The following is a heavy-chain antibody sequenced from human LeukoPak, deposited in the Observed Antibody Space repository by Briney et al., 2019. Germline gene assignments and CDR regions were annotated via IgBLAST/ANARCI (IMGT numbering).Heavy chain of an antibody. Sequence: GGSLRLSCAASGFTFSSYWMHWVRQAPGKGLVWVSRIKSDGSTTTYADSAKGRFTISRDNAKNTLYLQMNSLRAEDTAVYYCARGRIFLYGMDVWGQGTTVTVSS. CDR2: IKSDGSTT. D-gene: IGHD2-15*01. CDR3: ARGRIFLYGMDV. CDR1: GFTFSSYW. J-gene: IGHJ6*02. V-gene: IGHV3-74*01.